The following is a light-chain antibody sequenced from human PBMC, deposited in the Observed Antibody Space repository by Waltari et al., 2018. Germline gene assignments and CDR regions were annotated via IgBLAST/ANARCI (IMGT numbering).Light chain of an antibody. Sequence: CRASQTISIYLAWYQQKPGKAPNLLIYKTSTLESGVPSRFSGSGSGTEFTLTISSLQPDDFATYYCQQYHSYSPYTFGQGTKLDIK. CDR2: KTS. J-gene: IGKJ2*01. CDR1: QTISIY. V-gene: IGKV1-5*03. CDR3: QQYHSYSPYT.